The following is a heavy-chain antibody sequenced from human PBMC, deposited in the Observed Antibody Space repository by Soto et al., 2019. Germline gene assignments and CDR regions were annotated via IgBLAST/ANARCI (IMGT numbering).Heavy chain of an antibody. V-gene: IGHV4-4*02. CDR3: ARGGTENIDY. Sequence: PSETLSLTCAVSGGSISSTNWWSWVRQPPGKGLDWIGEIYHTGSTNYNPSLKSRLTMSVDKSKNQFSLKLSSVTAADTAVYYCARGGTENIDYWGQGTLVTVSS. CDR1: GGSISSTNW. CDR2: IYHTGST. J-gene: IGHJ4*02.